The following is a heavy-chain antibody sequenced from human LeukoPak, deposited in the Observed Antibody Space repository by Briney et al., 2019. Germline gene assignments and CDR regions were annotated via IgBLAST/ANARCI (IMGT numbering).Heavy chain of an antibody. J-gene: IGHJ4*02. CDR3: AREWKYYYDYSGYSY. CDR2: ITSSSSTI. D-gene: IGHD3-22*01. V-gene: IGHV3-48*02. Sequence: PWGSPRLSCAASGFTFSTYSMNWVRQAPGKGLEWVSYITSSSSTIYYADSVKGRFTISRDNAKNSLYLQMNSLRDEDTAVYYCAREWKYYYDYSGYSYWGQGTLVTVSS. CDR1: GFTFSTYS.